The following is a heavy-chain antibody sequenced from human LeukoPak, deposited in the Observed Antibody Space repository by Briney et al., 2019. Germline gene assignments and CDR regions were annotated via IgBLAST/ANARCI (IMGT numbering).Heavy chain of an antibody. V-gene: IGHV4-39*07. Sequence: SETLSLTCTVSGGSISSSSYYWGWIRQPPGKGLEWIGSIYYSGSTYYNPSLKSRLTISVDTSKNQFSLKLSSVTAADTAVYYCVRILPGIVVVIDAFHMGEKGKRVNVSS. J-gene: IGHJ3*02. CDR2: IYYSGST. D-gene: IGHD3-22*01. CDR1: GGSISSSSYY. CDR3: VRILPGIVVVIDAFHM.